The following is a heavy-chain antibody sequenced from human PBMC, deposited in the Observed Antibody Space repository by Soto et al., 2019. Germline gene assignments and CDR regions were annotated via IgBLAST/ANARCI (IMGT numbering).Heavy chain of an antibody. D-gene: IGHD6-6*01. V-gene: IGHV2-5*02. CDR3: ARSRYSISSFDY. CDR1: GYSLSTDDVG. CDR2: FYWDDDK. J-gene: IGHJ4*02. Sequence: SGPTLVHPTQTLTLTCTFSGYSLSTDDVGVGWIRQPPGKDLDWLAVFYWDDDKRYSPSLKRRLTITKDTSKNQVLLTMTNMDPVDTATYFCARSRYSISSFDYWGQGARVTVSS.